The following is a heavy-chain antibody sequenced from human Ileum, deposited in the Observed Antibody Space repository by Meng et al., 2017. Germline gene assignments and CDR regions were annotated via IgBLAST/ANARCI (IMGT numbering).Heavy chain of an antibody. CDR3: ARSGVTTVTYLD. Sequence: QWRLQQLGAGLLKPSETLSLTCAIGGGSFSTYYWSWIWQPPGKGLEWIGEISRSGTTNYNPSLKSRVTISVDTSKNQFSLTVTSVTAADSALYYCARSGVTTVTYLDWGQGTLVTVSS. V-gene: IGHV4-34*01. CDR1: GGSFSTYY. CDR2: ISRSGTT. J-gene: IGHJ4*02. D-gene: IGHD4-11*01.